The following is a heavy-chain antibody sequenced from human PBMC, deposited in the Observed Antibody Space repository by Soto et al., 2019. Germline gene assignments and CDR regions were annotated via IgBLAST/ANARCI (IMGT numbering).Heavy chain of an antibody. J-gene: IGHJ4*02. CDR2: IKQDGSEK. Sequence: GGSLRLSCAASGFTFSSYWMSWVRQAPGKGLEWVANIKQDGSEKYYVDSVKGRFTISRDNAKNSLYLQMNSLRAEDTAVYYCASVPYYDILADPDYWGQGTLVTVSS. D-gene: IGHD3-9*01. CDR3: ASVPYYDILADPDY. CDR1: GFTFSSYW. V-gene: IGHV3-7*01.